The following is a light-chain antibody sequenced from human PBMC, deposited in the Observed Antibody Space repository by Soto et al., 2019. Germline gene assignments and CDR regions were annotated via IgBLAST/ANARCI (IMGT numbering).Light chain of an antibody. CDR2: EFT. CDR1: SSDVGGYHY. Sequence: QSALTQPPSASGSPGQSVTISCTGTSSDVGGYHYVSWYQQHPGKAPKLMIYEFTKRPSGVPDRFSGSKSGNTASLTVSGLHAEDEADYYCSSYAGSNNFVVFGGGTKLTVL. CDR3: SSYAGSNNFVV. J-gene: IGLJ2*01. V-gene: IGLV2-8*01.